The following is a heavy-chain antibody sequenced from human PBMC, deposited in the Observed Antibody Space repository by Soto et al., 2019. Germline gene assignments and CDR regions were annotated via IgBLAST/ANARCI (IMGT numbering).Heavy chain of an antibody. CDR1: GGSFSGYC. Sequence: ALEILSLTCAVYGGSFSGYCWSWIRQPPGKGLEWIGEINHSGSTNYNPSLKSRVTISVDTSKNQFSLKLSSVTAADTAVYYCARGRGYGSGSPYYYYMDVWGKGTTVTVSS. V-gene: IGHV4-34*01. CDR3: ARGRGYGSGSPYYYYMDV. D-gene: IGHD3-10*01. CDR2: INHSGST. J-gene: IGHJ6*03.